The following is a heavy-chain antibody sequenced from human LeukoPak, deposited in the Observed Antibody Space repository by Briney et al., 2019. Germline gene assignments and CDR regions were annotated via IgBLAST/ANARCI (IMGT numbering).Heavy chain of an antibody. CDR3: ARVPHGSYPPVGDY. V-gene: IGHV3-11*01. CDR2: ISGSGSTI. Sequence: GASLRLSCAASGFTFSNYDMSWIRQAPGKGLEWVSYISGSGSTIYYADSVKGRFTFSRDKAKNSLYLQMNSLRAEDRAVYYYARVPHGSYPPVGDYWGQGTLVTVSS. J-gene: IGHJ4*02. D-gene: IGHD1-26*01. CDR1: GFTFSNYD.